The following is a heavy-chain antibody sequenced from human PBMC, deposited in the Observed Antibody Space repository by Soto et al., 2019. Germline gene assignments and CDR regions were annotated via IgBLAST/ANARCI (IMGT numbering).Heavy chain of an antibody. CDR2: INHSGST. CDR1: GGSFSGYY. CDR3: VRAHNIRAFDI. V-gene: IGHV4-34*01. D-gene: IGHD2-15*01. J-gene: IGHJ3*02. Sequence: QVQLQQWGAGLLKPSETQSLTCAVYGGSFSGYYWSWIRQPPGKGLEWIGEINHSGSTNYNPSLKSRVTISVDTSKNQFSLKLSSVTAADTAVYYCVRAHNIRAFDIWGQGTMVTVSS.